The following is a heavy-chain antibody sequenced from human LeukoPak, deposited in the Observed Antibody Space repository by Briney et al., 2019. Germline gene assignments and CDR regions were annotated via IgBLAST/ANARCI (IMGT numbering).Heavy chain of an antibody. CDR3: ARGDVDKEDYLDH. D-gene: IGHD5-12*01. CDR1: GGSIRYYY. J-gene: IGHJ4*02. V-gene: IGHV4-59*08. Sequence: SETLSLTCTVSGGSIRYYYWSWIRQPPGTGLEWIGNIYYSGTTNYNPALKSRVTISLDTSKNQFSLKLSSVTAADTAVYYCARGDVDKEDYLDHWGQGTLVTVSS. CDR2: IYYSGTT.